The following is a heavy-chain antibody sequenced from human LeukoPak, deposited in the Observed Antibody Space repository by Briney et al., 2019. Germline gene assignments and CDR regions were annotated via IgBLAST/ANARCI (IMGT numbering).Heavy chain of an antibody. CDR2: INHSGST. CDR1: GGSFSGYY. CDR3: ARPWGSLDY. Sequence: PSETLSLTCAVYGGSFSGYYWSWIRQPPGKGLEWIGEINHSGSTNYNPSLKSRVTTSVDTSKNQFSLKLSSVTAADTAVYYCARPWGSLDYWGQGTLVTVSS. V-gene: IGHV4-34*01. D-gene: IGHD3-16*01. J-gene: IGHJ4*02.